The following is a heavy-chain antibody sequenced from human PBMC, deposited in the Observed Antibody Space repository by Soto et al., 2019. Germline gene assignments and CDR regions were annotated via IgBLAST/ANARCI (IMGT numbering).Heavy chain of an antibody. J-gene: IGHJ6*02. Sequence: QVQLVQSGAEVKKPGSSVKVSCKASGGTFSSYAISWVRQAPGQGLEWMGGIIPIFGTANYAQKFQGRVTITADESTXXDXMXXRSLRSEDTAVYYCARDTQDIVVVVAATPYYGMDVWGQGTTVTVSS. CDR3: ARDTQDIVVVVAATPYYGMDV. CDR1: GGTFSSYA. D-gene: IGHD2-15*01. V-gene: IGHV1-69*12. CDR2: IIPIFGTA.